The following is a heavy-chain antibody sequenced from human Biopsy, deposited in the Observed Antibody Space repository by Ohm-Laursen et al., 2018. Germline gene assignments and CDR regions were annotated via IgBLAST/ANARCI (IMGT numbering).Heavy chain of an antibody. Sequence: SEILSLTCIVSGGSTNDYFWSWIRQPAGETLEWIGRIYSSGGSSYNPSLKSRISMSMDTSNNQFSLTLTSVTAADTAVYYCARTPGKAVAGRFLDLWGRGTLVTVSS. D-gene: IGHD6-19*01. V-gene: IGHV4-4*07. CDR1: GGSTNDYF. CDR3: ARTPGKAVAGRFLDL. CDR2: IYSSGGS. J-gene: IGHJ2*01.